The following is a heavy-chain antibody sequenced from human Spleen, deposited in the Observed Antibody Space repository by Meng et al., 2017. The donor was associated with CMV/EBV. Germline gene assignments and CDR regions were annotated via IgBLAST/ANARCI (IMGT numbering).Heavy chain of an antibody. CDR1: GGSISSYY. CDR2: IYYSGST. J-gene: IGHJ4*02. D-gene: IGHD6-13*01. CDR3: ARDSSWYIY. V-gene: IGHV4-59*01. Sequence: SETLSLTCTVSGGSISSYYWSWIRQPPGKGLEWIGYIYYSGSTNYNPSLKSRVTISVDTSKNQFSLKLSSVTAADTAVYYCARDSSWYIYWGQGTLVTVSS.